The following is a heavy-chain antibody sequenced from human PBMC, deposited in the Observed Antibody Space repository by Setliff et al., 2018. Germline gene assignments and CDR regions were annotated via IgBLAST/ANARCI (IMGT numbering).Heavy chain of an antibody. CDR2: MYPDYSDI. V-gene: IGHV5-51*01. J-gene: IGHJ3*02. CDR1: GYSFTTYW. Sequence: GESLTISCKGSGYSFTTYWIAWVRQMPGTGLEWMGIMYPDYSDIRYSPSFQGQVTVSADRSITTAYLQWSSLRASDTAMYYCARTYDSSGYHDAFDIWGQGTMVTVSS. CDR3: ARTYDSSGYHDAFDI. D-gene: IGHD3-22*01.